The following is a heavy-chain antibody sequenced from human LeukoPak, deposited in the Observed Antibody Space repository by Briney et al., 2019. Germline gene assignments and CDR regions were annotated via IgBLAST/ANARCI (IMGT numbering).Heavy chain of an antibody. J-gene: IGHJ6*02. D-gene: IGHD3-10*01. CDR2: IYSGGST. Sequence: PGGSVRLSCAASGFTVSSNYMGWVRQAAGKGLEWVSVIYSGGSTYYADSVKGRFTISRDNSKNTLYLQMNSLRAEDTAVYYCASGYGSGSYYYYYYGMDVWGQGTTVTVSS. V-gene: IGHV3-53*01. CDR1: GFTVSSNY. CDR3: ASGYGSGSYYYYYYGMDV.